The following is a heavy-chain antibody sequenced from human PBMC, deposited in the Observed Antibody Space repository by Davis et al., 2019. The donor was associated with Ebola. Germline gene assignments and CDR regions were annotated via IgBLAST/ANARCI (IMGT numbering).Heavy chain of an antibody. CDR1: GFTFSSYA. Sequence: PEGSLRLSCAASGFTFSSYAMTWARQAPGKGLEWVSAVTSSGGGTYYANSVKGRFTISRDNSKNTLFLQLNSLGVEDTAVYYCAKGGSGWPSDYSYGLGVWGKGTTVTVSS. CDR3: AKGGSGWPSDYSYGLGV. D-gene: IGHD6-19*01. V-gene: IGHV3-23*01. J-gene: IGHJ6*04. CDR2: VTSSGGGT.